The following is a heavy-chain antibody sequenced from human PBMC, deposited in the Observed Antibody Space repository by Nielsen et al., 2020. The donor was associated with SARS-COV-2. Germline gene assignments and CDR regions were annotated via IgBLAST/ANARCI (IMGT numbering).Heavy chain of an antibody. J-gene: IGHJ6*02. CDR2: IYSGGST. CDR1: GFTVSSNY. V-gene: IGHV3-53*05. Sequence: GESLKISCAASGFTVSSNYMSWVRQAPGKGLEWVSVIYSGGSTYYADSVKGRFTISRDNSKNTLYLQMNSLRSEDTAVYYCARGLLYTAMVTSYGMDVWGQGTTVTVSS. CDR3: ARGLLYTAMVTSYGMDV. D-gene: IGHD5-18*01.